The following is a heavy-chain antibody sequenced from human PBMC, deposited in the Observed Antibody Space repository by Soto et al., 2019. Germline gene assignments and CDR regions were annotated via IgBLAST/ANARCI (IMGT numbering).Heavy chain of an antibody. Sequence: GGGPRLSFAAPGVTLSSNYINRVRQAPGKGLEWVSVIYSGGSTYYADSVKGRFTISRHNSKDTLYLQMNSLRAEDTAVYYCARPSGAAAGTHYYYYMDVWGKGTTVTVSS. D-gene: IGHD6-13*01. V-gene: IGHV3-53*04. J-gene: IGHJ6*03. CDR3: ARPSGAAAGTHYYYYMDV. CDR2: IYSGGST. CDR1: GVTLSSNY.